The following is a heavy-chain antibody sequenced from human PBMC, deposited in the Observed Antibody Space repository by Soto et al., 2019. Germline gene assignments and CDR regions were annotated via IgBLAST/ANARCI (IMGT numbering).Heavy chain of an antibody. CDR3: ARGYTYGYAPGY. J-gene: IGHJ4*02. Sequence: QVQLVQSGDEVKKPGASVKVSCKASGYTFDSHGISWVRQAPGQGLEWMGWISAYNGNTNFAQKFQDRVTLTTDTSTSSAYMELRSLRSDDTAVYYCARGYTYGYAPGYWGQGTLVTVSS. CDR2: ISAYNGNT. V-gene: IGHV1-18*01. D-gene: IGHD5-18*01. CDR1: GYTFDSHG.